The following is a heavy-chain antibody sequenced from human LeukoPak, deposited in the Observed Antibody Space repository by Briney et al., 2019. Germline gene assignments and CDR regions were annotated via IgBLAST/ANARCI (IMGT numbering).Heavy chain of an antibody. J-gene: IGHJ6*03. CDR2: INPSGGST. CDR1: GGTFSGYA. CDR3: ARVAAEVVGVPGPIGFGWLRRDYYYMDV. Sequence: GASVKVSCKASGGTFSGYAISWVRQAPGEGLEWMGIINPSGGSTSYAQKFQGRVTMTRDMSTSTVYMELSSLRSEDTAVYYCARVAAEVVGVPGPIGFGWLRRDYYYMDVWGKGTTVTVSS. V-gene: IGHV1-46*01. D-gene: IGHD2-2*02.